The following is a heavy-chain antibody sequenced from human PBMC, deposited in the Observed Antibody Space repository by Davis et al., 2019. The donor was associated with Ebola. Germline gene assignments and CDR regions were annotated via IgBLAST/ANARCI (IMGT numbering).Heavy chain of an antibody. V-gene: IGHV1-18*01. CDR2: ISAYNGNT. CDR1: GGTFTNYA. Sequence: ASVKVSCKASGGTFTNYAISWVRQAPGQGLEWMGWISAYNGNTNYAQKLQGRVTMTTDTSTSTAYMELRSLRSDDTAVYYCARDRYRGSGWLGPWGQGTLVTVSS. D-gene: IGHD6-19*01. CDR3: ARDRYRGSGWLGP. J-gene: IGHJ5*02.